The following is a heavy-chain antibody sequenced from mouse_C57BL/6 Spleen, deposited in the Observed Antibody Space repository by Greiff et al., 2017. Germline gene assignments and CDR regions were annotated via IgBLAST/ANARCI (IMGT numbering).Heavy chain of an antibody. J-gene: IGHJ2*01. CDR2: IHPSDSDT. CDR1: GYTFTSYW. Sequence: QVQLQQPGAELVKPGASVKVSCKASGYTFTSYWMHWVKQRPGQGLEWIGRIHPSDSDTNYNQKFKGKATLTVDKSSSTAYMQLSSLTSEDSAVYYCAISITTVVANDWGQGTNLTVSS. CDR3: AISITTVVAND. D-gene: IGHD1-1*01. V-gene: IGHV1-74*01.